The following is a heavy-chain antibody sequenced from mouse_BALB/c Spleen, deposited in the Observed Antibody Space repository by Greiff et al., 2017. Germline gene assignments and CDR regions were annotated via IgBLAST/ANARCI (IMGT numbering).Heavy chain of an antibody. CDR2: INPGSGGT. J-gene: IGHJ3*01. D-gene: IGHD2-3*01. CDR3: ARSGYYDWFAY. Sequence: QVHVKQSGAELVRPGTSVKVSCKASGYAFTNYLIEWVKQRPGQGLEWIGVINPGSGGTNYNEKFKGKATLTADKSSSTAYMQLSSLTSDDSAVYFCARSGYYDWFAYWGQGTLVTVSA. V-gene: IGHV1-54*01. CDR1: GYAFTNYL.